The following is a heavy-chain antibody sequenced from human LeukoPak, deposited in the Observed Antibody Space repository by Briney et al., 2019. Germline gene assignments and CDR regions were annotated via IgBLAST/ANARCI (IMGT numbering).Heavy chain of an antibody. J-gene: IGHJ5*02. V-gene: IGHV1-18*01. CDR2: ISAYNGNT. CDR3: ARDEARYSSGYYPNWFDP. D-gene: IGHD3-22*01. CDR1: GYTFTSYG. Sequence: ASVKVSCKASGYTFTSYGISWVRQAPGQGLEWMGWISAYNGNTNYAQELQGRVTMTTDTSTSTAYMELGSLRSDDTAVYYCARDEARYSSGYYPNWFDPWGQGTLVTVSS.